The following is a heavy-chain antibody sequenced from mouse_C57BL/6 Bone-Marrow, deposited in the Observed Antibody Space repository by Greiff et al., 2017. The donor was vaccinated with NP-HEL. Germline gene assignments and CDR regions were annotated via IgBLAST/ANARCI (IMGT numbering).Heavy chain of an antibody. D-gene: IGHD2-5*01. CDR1: GYAFSSSW. J-gene: IGHJ1*03. V-gene: IGHV1-82*01. CDR3: ARVYYSNYDWYFDV. CDR2: IYPGDGDT. Sequence: VKLQESGPELVKPGASVKISCKASGYAFSSSWMNWVKQRPGKGLEWIGRIYPGDGDTNYNGKFKGKATLTADKSSSTAYMQLSSLTSEDSAVYFCARVYYSNYDWYFDVWGTGTTVTVSS.